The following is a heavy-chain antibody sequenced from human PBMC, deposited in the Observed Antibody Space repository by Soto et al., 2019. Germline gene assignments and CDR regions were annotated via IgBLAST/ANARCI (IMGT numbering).Heavy chain of an antibody. D-gene: IGHD4-4*01. J-gene: IGHJ4*02. V-gene: IGHV3-23*01. CDR1: GFTFTNYA. Sequence: EVQLLESGGGLVQPGGSLRLSCAASGFTFTNYAMTWVRQAPGKGLEWVSISSGSGSGGSTNYADSVKGRFTIARDNSKNTLYLQMNSLRVEDTAVYYCAKDRDDYRNYVCDYWGQGTRVTVSS. CDR2: SSGSGSGGST. CDR3: AKDRDDYRNYVCDY.